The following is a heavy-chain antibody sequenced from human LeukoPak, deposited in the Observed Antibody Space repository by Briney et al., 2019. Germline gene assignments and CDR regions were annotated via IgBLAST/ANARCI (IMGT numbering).Heavy chain of an antibody. CDR2: IYSGGST. J-gene: IGHJ4*02. CDR3: ARALVRGGKIDY. D-gene: IGHD3-10*01. V-gene: IGHV3-66*01. CDR1: GFTGGSNY. Sequence: PGGSLRLSCAASGFTGGSNYMSWVRQAPGKGLECVSIIYSGGSTYYADSVKGRFTISRDNSKNTLYLQMNSLRAEDTAVYYCARALVRGGKIDYWGQGTLVTVSS.